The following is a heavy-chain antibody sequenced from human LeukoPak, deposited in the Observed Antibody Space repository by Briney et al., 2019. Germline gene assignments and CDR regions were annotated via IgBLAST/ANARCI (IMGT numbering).Heavy chain of an antibody. CDR3: AKDLLAQIAVAGSPLPGWPTN. CDR1: GFTFSDYY. V-gene: IGHV3-11*04. CDR2: ISSSGSTI. Sequence: GGSLRLSCAASGFTFSDYYMSWIRQAPGKGLEWVSYISSSGSTIYYADSVKGRFTISRDNAKNSLYLQMNSLRAEDTAVYYCAKDLLAQIAVAGSPLPGWPTNWGQGTLVTVSS. D-gene: IGHD6-19*01. J-gene: IGHJ4*02.